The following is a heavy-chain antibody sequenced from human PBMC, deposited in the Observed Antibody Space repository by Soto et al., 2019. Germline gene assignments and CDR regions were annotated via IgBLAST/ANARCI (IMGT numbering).Heavy chain of an antibody. CDR3: VRLVGNSWLDH. CDR2: TYYRSQWHY. CDR1: VDSVSSNSAV. D-gene: IGHD4-4*01. Sequence: PSQTLSLTCAISVDSVSSNSAVWNWIRQSPSRGLEWLGRTYYRSQWHYEYAVFVQSRISIDPDTSKNHFSLQLNSVTPEDTAVYYCVRLVGNSWLDHWGQGTLVTVSS. J-gene: IGHJ4*02. V-gene: IGHV6-1*01.